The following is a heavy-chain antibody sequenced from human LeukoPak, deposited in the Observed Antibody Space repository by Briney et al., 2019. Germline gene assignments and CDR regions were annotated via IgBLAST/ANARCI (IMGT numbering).Heavy chain of an antibody. Sequence: SGGSLRLSCAASGSTFSSYWMSWVRQAPGKGLEWVANIKPDGSEKYYVDSVKGRFTISRDNAKNSLFLQMNSLRAEDTALYYCTRDPIGMPSEYRGQGTLVTVSS. D-gene: IGHD2-2*01. CDR3: TRDPIGMPSEY. J-gene: IGHJ4*02. CDR1: GSTFSSYW. V-gene: IGHV3-7*01. CDR2: IKPDGSEK.